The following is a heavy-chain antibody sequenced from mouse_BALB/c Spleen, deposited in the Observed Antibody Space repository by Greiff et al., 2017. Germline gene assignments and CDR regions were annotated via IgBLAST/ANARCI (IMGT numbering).Heavy chain of an antibody. CDR2: IRNKANGYTT. D-gene: IGHD2-1*01. J-gene: IGHJ4*01. CDR1: GFTFTDYY. CDR3: AREGNYSS. Sequence: DVMLVESGGGLVQPGGSLRLSCATSGFTFTDYYMSWVRQPPGKALEWLGFIRNKANGYTTEYSASVKGRFTISRDNSQSILYLQMNTLRAEDSATYYCAREGNYSSWGQGTSVTVSS. V-gene: IGHV7-3*02.